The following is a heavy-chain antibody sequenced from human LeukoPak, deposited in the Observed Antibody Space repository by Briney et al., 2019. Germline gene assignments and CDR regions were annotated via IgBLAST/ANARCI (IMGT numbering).Heavy chain of an antibody. CDR1: GFTVSSNY. Sequence: GGSLRLSCAASGFTVSSNYMSWVRQAPGKGLEWVSVIYADVSTYYADSVKGRFTISRDNSENTLYLQMHSLRAEDTAVYYCATVRMIFGVVRYYYYMDVWGKGTTVTVSS. J-gene: IGHJ6*03. CDR2: IYADVST. V-gene: IGHV3-53*01. D-gene: IGHD3-3*01. CDR3: ATVRMIFGVVRYYYYMDV.